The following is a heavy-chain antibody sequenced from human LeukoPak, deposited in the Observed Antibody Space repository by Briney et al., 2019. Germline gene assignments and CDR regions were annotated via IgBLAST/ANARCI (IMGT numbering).Heavy chain of an antibody. Sequence: GSLRLSCAASGFTFRDYWMHWVRQVPGKGLLWVSHINSDGSITDYADSVKGRFTISRDSARNTLSLQMDSLRVEDTAVYYCARNPTGDYDYWGQGALVTVSS. CDR2: INSDGSIT. V-gene: IGHV3-74*01. J-gene: IGHJ4*02. D-gene: IGHD2-8*02. CDR1: GFTFRDYW. CDR3: ARNPTGDYDY.